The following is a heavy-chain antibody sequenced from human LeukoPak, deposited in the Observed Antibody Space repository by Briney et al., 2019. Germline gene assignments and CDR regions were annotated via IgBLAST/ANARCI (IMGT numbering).Heavy chain of an antibody. CDR3: TRDERWDYGDYVINYYYMDV. CDR1: GFTFGDYA. Sequence: GGSLRLSCTASGFTFGDYAMSWFRQAPGKGLEWVGFIRSKAYGGTTEYAASVKGRFTISRDDSKSIAYLQMNSLKTEDTAVYYCTRDERWDYGDYVINYYYMDVWGKGTTVTVSS. V-gene: IGHV3-49*03. J-gene: IGHJ6*03. D-gene: IGHD4-17*01. CDR2: IRSKAYGGTT.